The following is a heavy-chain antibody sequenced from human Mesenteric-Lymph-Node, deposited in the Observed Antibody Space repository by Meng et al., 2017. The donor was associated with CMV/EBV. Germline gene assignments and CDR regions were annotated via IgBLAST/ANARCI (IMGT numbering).Heavy chain of an antibody. J-gene: IGHJ5*02. V-gene: IGHV1-8*02. CDR3: ARGRSLRNCRDGYNCYLVEHREYNWFDP. CDR2: MNPNSGNT. Sequence: ASVKVSCKASGYTFISYGITWVRQAPGQGLEWMGWMNPNSGNTGYAQKFQGRVTMTRNTSISTAYMELSSLRSEDTAVYYCARGRSLRNCRDGYNCYLVEHREYNWFDPWGQGTLVTVSS. D-gene: IGHD5-24*01. CDR1: GYTFISYG.